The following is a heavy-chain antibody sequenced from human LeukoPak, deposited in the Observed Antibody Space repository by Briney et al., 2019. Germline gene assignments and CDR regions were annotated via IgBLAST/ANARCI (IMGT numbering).Heavy chain of an antibody. D-gene: IGHD1-26*01. CDR2: IIPTFGTA. CDR3: ARKVGATGDAFDI. J-gene: IGHJ3*02. CDR1: GGTFSSYA. V-gene: IGHV1-69*13. Sequence: RRASVKVSCKASGGTFSSYAISWVRQAPGQGLEWMGGIIPTFGTANYAQKFQGGVTITADESTSTAYMELSSLRSEDTAVYYCARKVGATGDAFDIWGQGTMVTVSS.